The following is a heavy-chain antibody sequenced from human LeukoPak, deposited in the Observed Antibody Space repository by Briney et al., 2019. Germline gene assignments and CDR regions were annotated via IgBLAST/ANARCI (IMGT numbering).Heavy chain of an antibody. D-gene: IGHD2-2*01. CDR1: GGTFSSYA. J-gene: IGHJ6*02. Sequence: SVKVSCKASGGTFSSYAISWVRQAPGQGLEWMGGIIPIFGTANYAQKFQGRVTITADESTSTAYMELSSLRSEDTAVYYCARPRLEDPASYYYYYGMDVWGQGTTVTVSS. CDR2: IIPIFGTA. V-gene: IGHV1-69*13. CDR3: ARPRLEDPASYYYYYGMDV.